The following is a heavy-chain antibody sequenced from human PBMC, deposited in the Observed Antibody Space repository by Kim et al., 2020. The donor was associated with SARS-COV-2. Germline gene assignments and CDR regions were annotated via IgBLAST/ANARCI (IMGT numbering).Heavy chain of an antibody. D-gene: IGHD6-19*01. J-gene: IGHJ4*02. Sequence: SETLSLTCAVYGGSFSGYYWSWIRQPPGKGLEWIGEINHSGSTNYNPSLKSRVTISVDTSKNQFSLKLSSVTAADTAVYYCARAEKRSAVAGTFFDYWGQGTLVTVSS. CDR3: ARAEKRSAVAGTFFDY. V-gene: IGHV4-34*01. CDR1: GGSFSGYY. CDR2: INHSGST.